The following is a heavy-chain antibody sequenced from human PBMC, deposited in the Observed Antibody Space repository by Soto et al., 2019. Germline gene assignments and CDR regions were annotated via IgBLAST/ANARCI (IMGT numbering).Heavy chain of an antibody. Sequence: EVQLLESGGGLVQPGGSLRLSCAASGFTFSSYAMSWVRQAPGKGLEWVSAISGGGGSTYYADSVKGRVTISRDNSKNTRYLQMNSLRAEDTAVYYCAKVSLGATTITDYYYYGLDVWGQGTTVTVSS. CDR2: ISGGGGST. CDR3: AKVSLGATTITDYYYYGLDV. D-gene: IGHD1-26*01. J-gene: IGHJ6*02. CDR1: GFTFSSYA. V-gene: IGHV3-23*01.